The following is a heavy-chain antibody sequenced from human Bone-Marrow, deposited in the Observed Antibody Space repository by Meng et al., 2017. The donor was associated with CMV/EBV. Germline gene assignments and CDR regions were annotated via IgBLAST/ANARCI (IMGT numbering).Heavy chain of an antibody. V-gene: IGHV1-8*01. Sequence: SVKVSCKASGYTFTSYDINWVRQATGQGLEWMGWMNPNSGNTGYAQKFQGRVTMTRNTSISTAYMELSSLRSEDTAVYYCARRIAAAGNYYYYYYYGMDVWGQGTTVTVSS. CDR1: GYTFTSYD. J-gene: IGHJ6*02. CDR3: ARRIAAAGNYYYYYYYGMDV. CDR2: MNPNSGNT. D-gene: IGHD6-13*01.